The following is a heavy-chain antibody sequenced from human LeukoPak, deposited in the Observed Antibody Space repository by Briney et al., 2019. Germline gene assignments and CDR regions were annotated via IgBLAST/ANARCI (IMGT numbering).Heavy chain of an antibody. J-gene: IGHJ4*02. Sequence: GGSLRLSCAASGFTFSSYGMHWVRQAPGRGLEWVAVISYDGNNKYYADSVKGRFTISRDNSKNTLYLQMNSLKAEDTAVYYCARYSRANYGDYVDGFDYWGQGTLVTVSS. CDR1: GFTFSSYG. V-gene: IGHV3-30*03. CDR2: ISYDGNNK. CDR3: ARYSRANYGDYVDGFDY. D-gene: IGHD4-17*01.